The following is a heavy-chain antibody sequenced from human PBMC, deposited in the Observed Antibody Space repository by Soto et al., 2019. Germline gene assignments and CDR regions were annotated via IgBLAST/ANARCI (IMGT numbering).Heavy chain of an antibody. V-gene: IGHV3-23*01. CDR3: AKDLAHMVRTAPRNWFDP. CDR1: GFTFSSYA. CDR2: ISGSGGST. J-gene: IGHJ5*02. Sequence: GGSLRLSCAASGFTFSSYAMSWVRQAPGKGLEWVSAISGSGGSTYYADSVKGRFTISRDNSKNTLYLQMNSLRAEDTAVYYCAKDLAHMVRTAPRNWFDPWGQGTLVTVSS. D-gene: IGHD3-10*01.